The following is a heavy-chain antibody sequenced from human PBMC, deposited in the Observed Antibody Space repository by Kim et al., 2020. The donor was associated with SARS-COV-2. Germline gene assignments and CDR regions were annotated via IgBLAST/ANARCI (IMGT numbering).Heavy chain of an antibody. V-gene: IGHV3-7*03. J-gene: IGHJ4*02. Sequence: GGSLRLSCAASGFTFSSYWMSWVRQAPGKGLEWVANIKQDGSEKYYVDSVKGRFTISRDNAKNSLYLQMNSLRAEDTAVYYCARGMSSGWYFFYFDYWGQGTLVTVSS. CDR2: IKQDGSEK. CDR1: GFTFSSYW. CDR3: ARGMSSGWYFFYFDY. D-gene: IGHD6-19*01.